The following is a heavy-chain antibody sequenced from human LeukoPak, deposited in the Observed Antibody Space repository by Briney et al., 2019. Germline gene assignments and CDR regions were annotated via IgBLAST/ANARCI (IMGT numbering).Heavy chain of an antibody. CDR3: ARHVTMIVVPGLDYFDY. J-gene: IGHJ4*02. V-gene: IGHV4-59*04. CDR1: GGSISSYY. Sequence: SETLSLTCTVSGGSISSYYWSWIRQPPGKGLEWIGYIYYSGSTYYNPSLKSRVTISVDTSKNQFSLKLSSVTAADTAVYYCARHVTMIVVPGLDYFDYWGQGTLVTVSS. CDR2: IYYSGST. D-gene: IGHD3-22*01.